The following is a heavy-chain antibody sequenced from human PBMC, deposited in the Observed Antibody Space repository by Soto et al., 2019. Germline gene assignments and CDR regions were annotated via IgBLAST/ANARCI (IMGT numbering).Heavy chain of an antibody. CDR2: IYSGGST. D-gene: IGHD1-1*01. Sequence: GGSLRLSCAASGFTVSSNYMSWVRQAPGKGLEWVSVIYSGGSTYYADYVKGRFTISRDNSKNTLYLQMNSLRAEDTAVYYCARRLRNDSGTTFDFWGQGTLVTVSS. J-gene: IGHJ4*02. CDR1: GFTVSSNY. V-gene: IGHV3-53*01. CDR3: ARRLRNDSGTTFDF.